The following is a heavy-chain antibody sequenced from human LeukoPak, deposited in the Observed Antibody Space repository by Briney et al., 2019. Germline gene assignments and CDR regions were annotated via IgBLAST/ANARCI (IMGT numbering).Heavy chain of an antibody. Sequence: SETLSLTCTVSGGSISTGDDYWSWIRQPPGKGLEWIGYIYYSGSTYYNPSLKSRVTISVDTSKNQFSLKLSSVTAADTAVYYCASARGYSYGLEDYWGQGTLVTVSS. V-gene: IGHV4-30-4*01. CDR2: IYYSGST. CDR3: ASARGYSYGLEDY. J-gene: IGHJ4*02. CDR1: GGSISTGDDY. D-gene: IGHD5-18*01.